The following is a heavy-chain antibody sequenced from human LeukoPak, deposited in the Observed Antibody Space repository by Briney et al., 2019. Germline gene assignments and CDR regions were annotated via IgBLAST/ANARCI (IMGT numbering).Heavy chain of an antibody. Sequence: HSGGSLRLSCAASGFTFSSYAMTWVRQAPGKGLEWVSAMSGGGGSTYYVDSVKGRFTISRDNSKNTLYLQMSSLRAEDTAVYYCAKDRRDGYNFPLAFDIWGQGTMVTVSS. V-gene: IGHV3-23*01. CDR1: GFTFSSYA. D-gene: IGHD5-24*01. CDR3: AKDRRDGYNFPLAFDI. J-gene: IGHJ3*02. CDR2: MSGGGGST.